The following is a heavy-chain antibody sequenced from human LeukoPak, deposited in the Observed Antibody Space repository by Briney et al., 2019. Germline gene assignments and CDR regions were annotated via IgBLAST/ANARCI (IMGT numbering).Heavy chain of an antibody. V-gene: IGHV4-59*01. Sequence: XXXGXGXEWIGYIYYSGSTNYNPSLKSRVTISVDTSKNQFSLKLSSVTAADTAVYYCARGVSTSDAFDIWGQGTMVTVSS. J-gene: IGHJ3*02. CDR3: ARGVSTSDAFDI. CDR2: IYYSGST. D-gene: IGHD1/OR15-1a*01.